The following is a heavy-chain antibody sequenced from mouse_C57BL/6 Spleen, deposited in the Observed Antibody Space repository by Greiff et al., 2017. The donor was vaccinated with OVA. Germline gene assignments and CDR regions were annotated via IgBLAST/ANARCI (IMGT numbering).Heavy chain of an antibody. CDR2: IDPSDSYT. J-gene: IGHJ3*01. V-gene: IGHV1-69*01. Sequence: VQLQQPGAELVMPGASVKLSCKASGYTFTSYWMPWVKQRPGQGLEWIGEIDPSDSYTNYNQKFKGKSTLTVDKSSSTAYMQLSSLTSEDSAVYYCAILRPTFAYWGQGTLVTVSA. D-gene: IGHD3-2*02. CDR3: AILRPTFAY. CDR1: GYTFTSYW.